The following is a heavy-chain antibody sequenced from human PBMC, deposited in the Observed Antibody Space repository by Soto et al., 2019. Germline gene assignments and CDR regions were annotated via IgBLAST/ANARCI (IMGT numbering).Heavy chain of an antibody. J-gene: IGHJ6*02. V-gene: IGHV4-39*01. CDR3: ARQYEVLLWFGEFPLGGMDV. CDR2: IYYSGST. D-gene: IGHD3-10*01. CDR1: GGSISSSSYY. Sequence: ASETLSLTCTVSGGSISSSSYYWGWIRQPPGKGLEWIGSIYYSGSTYYNPSLKSRVTISVDTSKNQFSLKLSSVTAADTAVYYCARQYEVLLWFGEFPLGGMDVWGQGTTVTVSS.